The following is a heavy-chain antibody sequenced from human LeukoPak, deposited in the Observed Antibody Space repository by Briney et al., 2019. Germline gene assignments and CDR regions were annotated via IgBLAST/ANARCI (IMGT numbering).Heavy chain of an antibody. CDR3: ARDHIYAFNN. V-gene: IGHV3-48*04. Sequence: GGSLRLSCAASGFIFSDYSMNWVRQAPGKGLEWISYIGLSSGRTMYADSVKGRFTISGDNAKNSLYLQMNSLRVEDTAVYFCARDHIYAFNNWGQGILVTVSS. D-gene: IGHD5/OR15-5a*01. CDR1: GFIFSDYS. J-gene: IGHJ4*02. CDR2: IGLSSGRT.